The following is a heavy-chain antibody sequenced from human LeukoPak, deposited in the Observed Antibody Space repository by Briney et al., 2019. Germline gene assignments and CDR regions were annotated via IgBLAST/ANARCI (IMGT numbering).Heavy chain of an antibody. D-gene: IGHD4-17*01. CDR3: AISASPYGDYGGSDY. CDR1: GFTFSSYS. J-gene: IGHJ4*02. CDR2: IGSSSSYI. V-gene: IGHV3-21*01. Sequence: GGSLRLSCAASGFTFSSYSMNWVRQAPGKGLEWVSSIGSSSSYIYYADSVKGRFTISRDNAKNSLYLQMNSLRAEDTAVYYCAISASPYGDYGGSDYWGQGTLVTVSS.